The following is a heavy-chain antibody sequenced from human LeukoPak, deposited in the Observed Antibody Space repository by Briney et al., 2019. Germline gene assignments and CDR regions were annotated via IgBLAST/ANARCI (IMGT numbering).Heavy chain of an antibody. CDR1: GFTFSSYS. CDR2: ISSSSTI. V-gene: IGHV3-48*02. Sequence: PGGSLRLSCAASGFTFSSYSMNWVRQAPGKGLEWVSYISSSSTIYYADSVKGRFTISRDNAKNSLYLQMNSLRDEDTAVYYCASTTYYYDSSGYSGPLGFDYWGQGTLVTVSS. CDR3: ASTTYYYDSSGYSGPLGFDY. D-gene: IGHD3-22*01. J-gene: IGHJ4*02.